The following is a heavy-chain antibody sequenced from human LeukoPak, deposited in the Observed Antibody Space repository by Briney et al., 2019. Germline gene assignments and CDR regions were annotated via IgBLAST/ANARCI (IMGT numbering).Heavy chain of an antibody. V-gene: IGHV1-69*01. J-gene: IGHJ4*02. CDR3: ARDRRYSSSWPGYFDY. D-gene: IGHD6-13*01. CDR2: IIPIFGTA. CDR1: GGTFSSYA. Sequence: SSVKVSCKASGGTFSSYAISWVRRAPGQGLEWMGGIIPIFGTANYAQKLQGRVTITADESTSTAYMELSSLRSEDTAVYYCARDRRYSSSWPGYFDYWGQGTLVTVSS.